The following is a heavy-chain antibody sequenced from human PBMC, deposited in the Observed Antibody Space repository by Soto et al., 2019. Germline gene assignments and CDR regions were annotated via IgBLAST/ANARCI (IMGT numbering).Heavy chain of an antibody. V-gene: IGHV1-46*01. J-gene: IGHJ4*02. CDR1: GYSFTSYY. Sequence: ASVKVSCKASGYSFTSYYMYWVRQAPGQGLEWMGVINPSGGSTSYAQKFQGRVTMTRDTSTSTVYMELSSLRSEDTAVYYCASRYTSGYSQPFDSWGQGTLVTVSS. CDR3: ASRYTSGYSQPFDS. D-gene: IGHD3-22*01. CDR2: INPSGGST.